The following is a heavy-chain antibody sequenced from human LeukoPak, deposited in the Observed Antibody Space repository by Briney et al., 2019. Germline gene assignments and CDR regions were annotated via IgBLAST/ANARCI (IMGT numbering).Heavy chain of an antibody. CDR2: ISSSSSYI. V-gene: IGHV3-21*01. Sequence: PGGSLRLSCAASGFTFSSYSMNWVRQAPGKGLEWVSSISSSSSYIYYADSVKGRFTISRDNAKNSLYLQMNSLRAEDTAVYYCASAYSVIYFFAFDIWGQGTMVTVSS. J-gene: IGHJ3*02. CDR1: GFTFSSYS. D-gene: IGHD1-26*01. CDR3: ASAYSVIYFFAFDI.